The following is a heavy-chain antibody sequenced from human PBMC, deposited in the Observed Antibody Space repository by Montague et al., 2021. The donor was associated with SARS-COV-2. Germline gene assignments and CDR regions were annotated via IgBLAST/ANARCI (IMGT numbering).Heavy chain of an antibody. J-gene: IGHJ4*02. V-gene: IGHV4-59*01. CDR3: AGYGWELRVGDYYFDY. CDR1: GGSISPYY. D-gene: IGHD1-26*01. CDR2: TNYTGST. Sequence: SETLSLTCTVSGGSISPYYWSWFRQPPGKELEWIGNTNYTGSTNXNSSLKSRLTISVDTSENQFSLKVTSVNPADTAVYYWAGYGWELRVGDYYFDYWGQGTLVTVS.